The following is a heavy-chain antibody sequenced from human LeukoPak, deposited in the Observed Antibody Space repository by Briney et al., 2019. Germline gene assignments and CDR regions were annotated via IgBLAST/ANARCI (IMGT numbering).Heavy chain of an antibody. CDR2: ISGSGGST. CDR1: GFTFSSYA. Sequence: GGSLRLSCAASGFTFSSYAMSWVRQAPGKGLEWVSAISGSGGSTYYADSVKGRFTISRGNSKNTPYLQMNSLRAEDTAAYYCAKILQSSSSSGGRYFDYWGQGTLVTVSS. CDR3: AKILQSSSSSGGRYFDY. D-gene: IGHD6-6*01. J-gene: IGHJ4*02. V-gene: IGHV3-23*01.